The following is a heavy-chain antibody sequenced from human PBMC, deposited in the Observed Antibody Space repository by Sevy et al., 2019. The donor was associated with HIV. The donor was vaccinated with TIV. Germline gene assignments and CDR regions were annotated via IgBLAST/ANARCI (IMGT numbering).Heavy chain of an antibody. V-gene: IGHV3-30-3*01. Sequence: GGSLRLSCAASGFALSNYYAMHWVRQAPGKGLEWVTLISYDGSDKYYADSVKSRFTISRDNFKNTLYLQMNSLTTEDTAVDYCARPRANYVDHYFFYAMDVWGQGTTVTVSS. CDR3: ARPRANYVDHYFFYAMDV. CDR1: GFALSNYYA. CDR2: ISYDGSDK. D-gene: IGHD4-17*01. J-gene: IGHJ6*02.